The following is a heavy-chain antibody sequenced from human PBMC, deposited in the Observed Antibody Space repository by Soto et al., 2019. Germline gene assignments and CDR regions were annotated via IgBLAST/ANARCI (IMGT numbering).Heavy chain of an antibody. Sequence: HPGGSLRLSCAASGFTFSSYAMSWVRQAPGKGLEWVSAISGSGGSTYYADSVKGRFTISRDNSKNTLYLQMNSLRAEDTAVYYCAKSGYCTNGVCWNPFDYWGQGTLVTVSS. V-gene: IGHV3-23*01. CDR3: AKSGYCTNGVCWNPFDY. CDR1: GFTFSSYA. J-gene: IGHJ4*02. CDR2: ISGSGGST. D-gene: IGHD2-8*01.